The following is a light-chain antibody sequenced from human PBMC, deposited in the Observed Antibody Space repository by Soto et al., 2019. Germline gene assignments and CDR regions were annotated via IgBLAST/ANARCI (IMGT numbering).Light chain of an antibody. CDR3: SSYTNTSTLV. CDR1: NRDVGSYNL. Sequence: QSALTQPASVSGSPGQSITIACTGTNRDVGSYNLVSWYQQRPGEAPKLIISEVRNRPSGISYRFTGSKSGNTASLTISGLQAEDEADYYCSSYTNTSTLVFGGGTK. V-gene: IGLV2-14*01. J-gene: IGLJ3*02. CDR2: EVR.